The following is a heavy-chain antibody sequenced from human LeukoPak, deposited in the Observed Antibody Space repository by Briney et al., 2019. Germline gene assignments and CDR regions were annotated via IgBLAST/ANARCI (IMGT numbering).Heavy chain of an antibody. CDR3: ARDLEYCSSTSCYQGY. CDR1: GYTFTSYG. Sequence: ASVKVSCKASGYTFTSYGISWVRQAPGQGLEWMGWISAYNGNTNYAQKLQGRVTMTTGTSTSTAYMELRSLRSDDTAVYYCARDLEYCSSTSCYQGYWGQGTLVTVSS. CDR2: ISAYNGNT. V-gene: IGHV1-18*01. D-gene: IGHD2-2*01. J-gene: IGHJ4*02.